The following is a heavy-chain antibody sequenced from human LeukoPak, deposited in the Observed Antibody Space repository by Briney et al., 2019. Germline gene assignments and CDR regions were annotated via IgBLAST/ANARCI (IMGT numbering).Heavy chain of an antibody. D-gene: IGHD3-10*01. CDR3: VREVPLGDGYYYYGMDV. CDR1: GGSISSSNW. J-gene: IGHJ6*04. V-gene: IGHV4-4*02. CDR2: IYHIGST. Sequence: PSETLSFTCAVSGGSISSSNWWRWVRQPPGKGLEWIGEIYHIGSTNYNPSLKSRVTISVDKSKNQFSLKLSSVTAADTAVYYCVREVPLGDGYYYYGMDVWGKGTTVTVSS.